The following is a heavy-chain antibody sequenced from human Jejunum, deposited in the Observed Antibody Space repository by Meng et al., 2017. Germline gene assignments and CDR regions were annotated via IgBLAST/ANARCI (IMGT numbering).Heavy chain of an antibody. V-gene: IGHV4-59*01. J-gene: IGHJ4*02. CDR3: ARGGASSRPFDS. CDR1: GASINNDY. D-gene: IGHD6-13*01. Sequence: SETLSLTCYVSGASINNDYWSWIRQPPGKSLEWLGFIFSSGTTSYNPSLESRLTLSVDTSKNLFSLKMTSMTAADTAAYYCARGGASSRPFDSWGQGTLVTVSS. CDR2: IFSSGTT.